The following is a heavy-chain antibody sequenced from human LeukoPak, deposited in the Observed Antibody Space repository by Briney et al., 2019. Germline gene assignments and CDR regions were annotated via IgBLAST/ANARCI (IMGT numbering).Heavy chain of an antibody. CDR1: GFTFSSYW. D-gene: IGHD5-18*01. Sequence: GGSLRLSCAASGFTFSSYWMSWVRQAPGKGLEGVANIKQDGSEKYYVDSVKGRFTISRDNAKNSLYLQMNSLRAEDTAVYYCARVMDSYGSFPDYFDYWGQGTLVTVSS. CDR3: ARVMDSYGSFPDYFDY. V-gene: IGHV3-7*01. J-gene: IGHJ4*02. CDR2: IKQDGSEK.